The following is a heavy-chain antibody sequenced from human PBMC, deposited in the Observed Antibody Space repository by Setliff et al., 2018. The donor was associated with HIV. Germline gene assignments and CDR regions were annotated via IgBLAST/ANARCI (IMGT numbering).Heavy chain of an antibody. J-gene: IGHJ4*02. CDR3: RRYSNYGLDY. D-gene: IGHD4-4*01. Sequence: SETLSLTCTVSGGSISSGSFYWSWIRQPAGKGLEWIGRIYTSGTTNYNPSLKSRVTISVDTSKNQFSLKLTSVTAADTAVYYCRRYSNYGLDYWGQGTLVTVSS. CDR1: GGSISSGSFY. CDR2: IYTSGTT. V-gene: IGHV4-61*02.